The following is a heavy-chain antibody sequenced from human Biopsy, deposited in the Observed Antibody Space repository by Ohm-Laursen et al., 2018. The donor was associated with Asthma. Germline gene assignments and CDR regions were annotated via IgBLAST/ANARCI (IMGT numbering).Heavy chain of an antibody. CDR1: GFAVSRDH. J-gene: IGHJ4*02. CDR3: ARDVSAAPSIVVVTAADC. Sequence: SLRLSCAASGFAVSRDHMFWVRQAPGKGLEWVSVIYSGGGTYYADSVKGRFTISRDNPRSTLYLQMNSLRAEDTAIYYCARDVSAAPSIVVVTAADCWGQGTLVTVSA. CDR2: IYSGGGT. D-gene: IGHD2-21*02. V-gene: IGHV3-53*01.